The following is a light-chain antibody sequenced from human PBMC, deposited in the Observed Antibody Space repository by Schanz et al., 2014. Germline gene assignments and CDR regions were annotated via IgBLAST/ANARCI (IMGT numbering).Light chain of an antibody. Sequence: EIVMTQSPATLSVSPGERATLSCRASQSVSSNLAWFQQKPGQAPRLLIYGASTRATGFPARFSGSGSGTEFTLTISSLQPEDFATYYCQQSYSTPPTFGQGTKLEIK. J-gene: IGKJ2*01. V-gene: IGKV3-15*01. CDR1: QSVSSN. CDR3: QQSYSTPPT. CDR2: GAS.